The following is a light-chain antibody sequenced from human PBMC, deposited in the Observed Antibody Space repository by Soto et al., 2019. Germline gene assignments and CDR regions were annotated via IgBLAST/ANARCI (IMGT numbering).Light chain of an antibody. CDR2: GAS. CDR1: PSVGIN. Sequence: EVVMPQSPALLSVSPGERATHSCMSSPSVGINVAWYQQKPGQAPRLLIYGASTRATGSPDRFSASGSATEFTLTISSLQSEDFAVYYCQQYNDWPRTFGQGTKVDIK. J-gene: IGKJ1*01. V-gene: IGKV3-15*01. CDR3: QQYNDWPRT.